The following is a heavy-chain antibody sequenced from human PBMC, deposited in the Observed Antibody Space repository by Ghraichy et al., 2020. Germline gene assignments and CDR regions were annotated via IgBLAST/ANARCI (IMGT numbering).Heavy chain of an antibody. CDR1: GGSITSGGSS. V-gene: IGHV4-30-2*01. Sequence: SETLSLTCAVSGGSITSGGSSWSWLRQPPGKALEWLVYIYHSGPTYYNPSLKSRVIISADKSKNHFSLQLNSVTAADTAMYFCARGVLTGRTNWFDPWGQGTLVTVS. CDR2: IYHSGPT. CDR3: ARGVLTGRTNWFDP. J-gene: IGHJ5*02. D-gene: IGHD1-20*01.